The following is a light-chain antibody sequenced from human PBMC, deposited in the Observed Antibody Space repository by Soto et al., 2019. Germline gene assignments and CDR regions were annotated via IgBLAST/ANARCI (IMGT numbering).Light chain of an antibody. CDR2: GAS. Sequence: EVVMTQSPATLSVSPGERVTLSCRASQSVSSSLAWYQQKPGQAPRLLIYGASTRATGIPARFSGSGSETEFTLIISSLQSEDFAVYYCQQYNNWWTFGQGTKVEIK. CDR1: QSVSSS. V-gene: IGKV3-15*01. CDR3: QQYNNWWT. J-gene: IGKJ1*01.